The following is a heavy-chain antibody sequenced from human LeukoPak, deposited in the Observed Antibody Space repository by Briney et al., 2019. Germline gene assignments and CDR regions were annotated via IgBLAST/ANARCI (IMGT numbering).Heavy chain of an antibody. CDR2: IRYDGSNK. CDR1: GFTFSSYG. V-gene: IGHV3-30*02. Sequence: GGSLRLSCAASGFTFSSYGMHWVRQAPGKGLEWVAFIRYDGSNKYYADSVKGRFTISRDNSKNTLYLQMNSLRAEDTAVYYCAKDTYYYGSESDAFDIWGQGTMVTVSS. D-gene: IGHD3-10*01. CDR3: AKDTYYYGSESDAFDI. J-gene: IGHJ3*02.